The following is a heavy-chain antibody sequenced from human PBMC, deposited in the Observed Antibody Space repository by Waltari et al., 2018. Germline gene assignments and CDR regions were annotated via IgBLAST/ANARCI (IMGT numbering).Heavy chain of an antibody. D-gene: IGHD1-26*01. CDR2: ISTDGSGA. V-gene: IGHV3-74*01. J-gene: IGHJ4*02. Sequence: EVQLVESGGGLVQPGGSLRLACAASGLTFSSYWMHWVRQVPGKGLVWVSRISTDGSGANYADSVQGRFTSSRDNAKNILYLQMNSLGAEDTAVYYCARGPVSGSGSYYVGDYWGQGTLVTVSS. CDR3: ARGPVSGSGSYYVGDY. CDR1: GLTFSSYW.